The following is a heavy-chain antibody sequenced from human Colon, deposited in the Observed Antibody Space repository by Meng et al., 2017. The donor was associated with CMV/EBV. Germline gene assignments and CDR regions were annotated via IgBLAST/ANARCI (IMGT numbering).Heavy chain of an antibody. V-gene: IGHV1-8*03. Sequence: ASVKVSCKASGYIFSNFDINWVRQATGQGLEWMGWMNPDSGDTGYAQKFQGRFSIARNTSISTAYMELSSLRSEDTAVYYCARQASYDSSGYYYYYGMDVWGQGTTVTVSS. D-gene: IGHD3-22*01. CDR1: GYIFSNFD. CDR2: MNPDSGDT. J-gene: IGHJ6*02. CDR3: ARQASYDSSGYYYYYGMDV.